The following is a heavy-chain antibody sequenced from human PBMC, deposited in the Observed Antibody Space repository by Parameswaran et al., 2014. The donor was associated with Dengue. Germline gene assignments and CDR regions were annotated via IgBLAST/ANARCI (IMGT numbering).Heavy chain of an antibody. CDR2: ISYDGSNK. J-gene: IGHJ6*02. CDR3: ARDFSPYYYGMDV. V-gene: IGHV3-30-3*01. Sequence: VRQMPGKGLEWVAVISYDGSNKYYADSVKGRFTISRDNSKNTLYLQMNSLRAEDTAVYYCARDFSPYYYGMDVWGQGTTVTVSS.